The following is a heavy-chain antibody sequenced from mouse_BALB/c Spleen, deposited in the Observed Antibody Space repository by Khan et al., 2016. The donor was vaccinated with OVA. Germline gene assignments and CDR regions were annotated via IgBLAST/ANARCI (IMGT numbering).Heavy chain of an antibody. CDR1: GLTFKDSY. CDR3: ARTARK. CDR2: INPRNGNP. V-gene: IGHV14-3*02. J-gene: IGHJ2*01. Sequence: VQLQQSGAELVKPGATVKMSCTASGLTFKDSYMHWLKQWPEQGLEWIGRINPRNGNPKYDPKFKGKATITADTSSNTAYMQLSSLTSEDTTVYYCARTARKWGQGTTLTVSS. D-gene: IGHD6-1*01.